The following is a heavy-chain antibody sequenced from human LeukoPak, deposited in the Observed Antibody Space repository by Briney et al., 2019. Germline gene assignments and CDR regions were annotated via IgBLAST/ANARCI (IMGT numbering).Heavy chain of an antibody. CDR2: ISDSGGST. J-gene: IGHJ4*02. CDR3: ARDQPPPFIVVVPAAIEDYFDY. Sequence: QPGGSLRLSCSASGFPFSSYAMHWVRQAPGKGLEYVSAISDSGGSTYYADSVKGRFTISRDNSKNTLYLQMNSLRAEDTAVYYCARDQPPPFIVVVPAAIEDYFDYWGQGTLVTVSS. D-gene: IGHD2-2*01. CDR1: GFPFSSYA. V-gene: IGHV3-64*04.